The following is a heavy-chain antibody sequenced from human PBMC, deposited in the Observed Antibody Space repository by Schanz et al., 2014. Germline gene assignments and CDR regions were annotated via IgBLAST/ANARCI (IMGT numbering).Heavy chain of an antibody. CDR1: GFTFGDYA. V-gene: IGHV3-23*01. CDR3: ARSRSGFYFDY. CDR2: ISGSGGST. Sequence: EVQLLESGGGLVQPGGSLRLSCAASGFTFGDYAMTWVRQAPGKGLEWVSAISGSGGSTYYADSVKGLFTISRDNSKNTLYLQMNSLRAEDTAVYYCARSRSGFYFDYWGQGALVTVSS. J-gene: IGHJ4*02. D-gene: IGHD1-26*01.